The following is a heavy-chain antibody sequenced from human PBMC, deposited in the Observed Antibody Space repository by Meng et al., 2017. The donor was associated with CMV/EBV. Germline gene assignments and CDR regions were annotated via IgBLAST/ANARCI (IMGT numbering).Heavy chain of an antibody. CDR3: TTGLVVHETSDY. V-gene: IGHV3-73*01. CDR1: GFTFSGSA. D-gene: IGHD2-2*01. J-gene: IGHJ4*02. Sequence: GESLKISCAASGFTFSGSAMHWVRQASGKGLEWVGRIRSKANSYATAYAASVKGRFTISRDDSKNTAYLQMNSLKTEDTAVYYCTTGLVVHETSDYWGQGTLVTVSS. CDR2: IRSKANSYAT.